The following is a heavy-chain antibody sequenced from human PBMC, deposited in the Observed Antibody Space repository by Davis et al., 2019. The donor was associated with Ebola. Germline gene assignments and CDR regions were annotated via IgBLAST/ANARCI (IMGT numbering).Heavy chain of an antibody. J-gene: IGHJ4*02. V-gene: IGHV3-23*01. D-gene: IGHD3-3*01. CDR1: GFTFGAYV. CDR2: VSGSGNST. Sequence: GGSLRLSCAATGFTFGAYVMYWVRQAPGKGLEWVSTVSGSGNSTFYADSVKGRFTISRDNSKNTVYLEMNSLTAEDTAVYYCAKAPRFLEGYWGQGTLVTVSS. CDR3: AKAPRFLEGY.